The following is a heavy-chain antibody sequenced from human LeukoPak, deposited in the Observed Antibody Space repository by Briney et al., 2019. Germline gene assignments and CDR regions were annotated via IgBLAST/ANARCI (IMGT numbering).Heavy chain of an antibody. CDR3: ARARPVVYERWFDP. CDR2: ISSSSKYI. V-gene: IGHV3-21*04. Sequence: GGSLRLSCAASGFTFSGYSMNWVRQAPGKGLEWVSSISSSSKYIYYADSVKGRFTISRDNSKNTLYLQMNSLRAEDTAVYYCARARPVVYERWFDPWGQGTLVTVSS. J-gene: IGHJ5*02. CDR1: GFTFSGYS. D-gene: IGHD6-6*01.